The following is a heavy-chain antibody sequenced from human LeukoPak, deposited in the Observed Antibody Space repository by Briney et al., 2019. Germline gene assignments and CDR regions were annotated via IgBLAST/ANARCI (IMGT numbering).Heavy chain of an antibody. J-gene: IGHJ5*02. V-gene: IGHV3-11*04. CDR3: ARDLCSGGSCYSLT. CDR2: ISSSGSTI. CDR1: GFTFSDYY. Sequence: GGSLRLSCAASGFTFSDYYMSWIRQAPGKGLEWVSYISSSGSTIYYADSVKGRFTISRDNAKNSLYLQMNSLRAEDTAVYYCARDLCSGGSCYSLTWGQGTLVTVSS. D-gene: IGHD2-15*01.